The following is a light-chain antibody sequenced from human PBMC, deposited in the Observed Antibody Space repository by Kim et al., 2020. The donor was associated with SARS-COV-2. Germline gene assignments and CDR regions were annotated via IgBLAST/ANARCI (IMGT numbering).Light chain of an antibody. CDR1: QSISNW. V-gene: IGKV1-5*03. CDR3: QQYSSYSA. CDR2: KAS. J-gene: IGKJ2*01. Sequence: RSGSVGDKFTSTGRASQSISNWLAWYQQKPGKAPKLLIYKASTLESGVPLRFSGSGSGTEFTLTISSLQPDDFATYYCQQYSSYSAFGQGTKLEI.